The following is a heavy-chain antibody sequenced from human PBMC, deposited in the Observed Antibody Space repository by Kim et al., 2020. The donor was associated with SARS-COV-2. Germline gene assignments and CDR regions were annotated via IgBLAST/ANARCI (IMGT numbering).Heavy chain of an antibody. Sequence: SETLSLTCAIYGGSSSIYYWSWIRQPPGKGLEWIGEINHSGSTNYNPSLKSRVAMSLDTSENKFSLKLNSVTAADTAVYYCARRYCSTTSCYTYYGMDVWGQGTTVTVSS. D-gene: IGHD2-2*02. CDR3: ARRYCSTTSCYTYYGMDV. CDR2: INHSGST. J-gene: IGHJ6*02. CDR1: GGSSSIYY. V-gene: IGHV4-34*01.